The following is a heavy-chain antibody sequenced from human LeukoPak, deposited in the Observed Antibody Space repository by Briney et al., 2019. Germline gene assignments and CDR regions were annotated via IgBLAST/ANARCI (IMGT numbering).Heavy chain of an antibody. CDR3: AREGVGAIDAFDI. J-gene: IGHJ3*02. CDR2: INPNSGGT. CDR1: GYTFTGYY. Sequence: ASVKVSCKASGYTFTGYYMHWVRRAPGQGLEWMGWINPNSGGTNYAQKFQGRVTMTRDTSISTAYMELSRLRSDDTAVYYCAREGVGAIDAFDIWGQGTMVTVSS. D-gene: IGHD1-26*01. V-gene: IGHV1-2*02.